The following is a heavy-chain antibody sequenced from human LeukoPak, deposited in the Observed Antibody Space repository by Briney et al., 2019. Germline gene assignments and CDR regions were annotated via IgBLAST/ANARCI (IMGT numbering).Heavy chain of an antibody. CDR2: ISSSSSYI. CDR3: AREKTWLGVDY. V-gene: IGHV3-21*01. D-gene: IGHD5-12*01. CDR1: GFTFSSYS. Sequence: GRSLRLSCTASGFTFSSYSMNWVRQAPGKGLEWVSSISSSSSYIYYADSVKGRFTISRDNAKNSLYLQVNSLRAEDTAVYYCAREKTWLGVDYWGQGTLVTVSS. J-gene: IGHJ4*02.